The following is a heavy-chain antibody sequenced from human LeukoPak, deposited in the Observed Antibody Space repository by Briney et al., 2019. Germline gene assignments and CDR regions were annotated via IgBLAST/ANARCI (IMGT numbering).Heavy chain of an antibody. CDR1: GDSLSKYF. J-gene: IGHJ4*02. D-gene: IGHD3-22*01. CDR3: ARRLYYFGSSGFSSYFDY. V-gene: IGHV4-59*06. CDR2: IYYSGST. Sequence: SETLSLTCSVSGDSLSKYFWSWIRQSPGKGLEWIGYIYYSGSTYYNPSLKSRVTISVDTSENQFSLKLGSVTDADTAVYFCARRLYYFGSSGFSSYFDYWGQGTLVTVSS.